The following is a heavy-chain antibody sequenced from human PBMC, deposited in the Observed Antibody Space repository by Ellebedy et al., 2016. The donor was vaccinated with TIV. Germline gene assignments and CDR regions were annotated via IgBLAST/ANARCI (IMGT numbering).Heavy chain of an antibody. D-gene: IGHD6-13*01. V-gene: IGHV7-4-1*02. Sequence: AASVKVSCKASGYSFINYAMNWVRQAPGQGLEWVGWINPNTGNPTYAQGFTGRFVCSLDTSVSTAYLHISSLKAEDTAVYYCARAAAAGFLWYFDLWGRGTLVTVSS. CDR3: ARAAAAGFLWYFDL. J-gene: IGHJ2*01. CDR1: GYSFINYA. CDR2: INPNTGNP.